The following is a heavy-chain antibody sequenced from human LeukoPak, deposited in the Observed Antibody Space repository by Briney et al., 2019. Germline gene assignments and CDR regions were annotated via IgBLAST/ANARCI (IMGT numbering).Heavy chain of an antibody. CDR3: ARHSHSGSYYQH. J-gene: IGHJ1*01. D-gene: IGHD1-26*01. CDR2: IYYSGST. V-gene: IGHV4-39*01. CDR1: GGSISSSSYY. Sequence: PSETLSLTCTVSGGSISSSSYYWGWIRQPPGKGLEWIGSIYYSGSTYYNPSLKSRVTISVDTSKNQFSLKLSSVTAADTAVYYCARHSHSGSYYQHWGQGTLVTVSS.